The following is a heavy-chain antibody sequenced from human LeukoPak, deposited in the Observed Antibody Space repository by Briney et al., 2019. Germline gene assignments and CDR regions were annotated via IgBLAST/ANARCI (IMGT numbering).Heavy chain of an antibody. CDR3: ARNPNYSGTYFDAFDI. V-gene: IGHV3-72*01. CDR1: GFTFSDHY. J-gene: IGHJ3*02. D-gene: IGHD1-26*01. CDR2: SRNKANGYTT. Sequence: GGSLRLSCVGFGFTFSDHYMDWVRQAPGKGLEWVGRSRNKANGYTTEHATSLKGRFTISRDDSGTSLYLQLNSLKTEDTAVYYCARNPNYSGTYFDAFDIWGQGTMVTVSS.